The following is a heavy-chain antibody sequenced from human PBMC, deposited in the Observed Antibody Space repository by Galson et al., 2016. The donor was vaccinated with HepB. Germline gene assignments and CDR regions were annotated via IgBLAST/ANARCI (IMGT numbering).Heavy chain of an antibody. J-gene: IGHJ4*02. Sequence: SLRLSCAASGFTFSPYAMSWVRQAPGKGLEWVSGITGSSGTINYADSVKGRFTISRDNSKSALYLQMNSLRVDDTAIYYWAKEFISRDGLWDFEYWGRGTLVTFSS. CDR3: AKEFISRDGLWDFEY. CDR1: GFTFSPYA. D-gene: IGHD2-21*01. V-gene: IGHV3-23*01. CDR2: ITGSSGTI.